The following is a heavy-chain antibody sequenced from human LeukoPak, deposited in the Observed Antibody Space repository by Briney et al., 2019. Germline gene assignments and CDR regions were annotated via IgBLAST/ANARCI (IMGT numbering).Heavy chain of an antibody. J-gene: IGHJ6*02. Sequence: SETLSLTCGVYGGSFSGYYWSWIRQPTGKGLEWLGEINHSGSTNYNPSLKSRVTTSVDTSKNQFSLKLRSVTAADTAVYYCARRITIFGVVIQYYYYGLDVWGQGTTVTVSS. CDR3: ARRITIFGVVIQYYYYGLDV. D-gene: IGHD3-3*01. V-gene: IGHV4-34*01. CDR2: INHSGST. CDR1: GGSFSGYY.